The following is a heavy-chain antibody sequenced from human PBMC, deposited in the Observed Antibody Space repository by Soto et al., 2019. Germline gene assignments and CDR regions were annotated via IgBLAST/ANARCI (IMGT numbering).Heavy chain of an antibody. D-gene: IGHD2-2*01. CDR1: GFTFINYA. J-gene: IGHJ2*01. CDR2: ISGGGDRT. V-gene: IGHV3-23*01. Sequence: EVQLLESGGGLVQPGGSLRLSCVGSGFTFINYAMNXVRQTPGKGLEWVSTISGGGDRTFDADTVKGRFTISRDNSKNTVNLQMNSLRADDTAVYYCARKVLGSTSRPDWWYFDLWGRGTLVTVSS. CDR3: ARKVLGSTSRPDWWYFDL.